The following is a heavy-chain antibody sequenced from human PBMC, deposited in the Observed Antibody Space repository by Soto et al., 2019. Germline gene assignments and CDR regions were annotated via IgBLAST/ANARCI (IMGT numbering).Heavy chain of an antibody. CDR2: IYHSGST. CDR3: ARTPARYRCRD. J-gene: IGHJ4*02. D-gene: IGHD1-1*01. V-gene: IGHV4-4*02. CDR1: GGSISSSNW. Sequence: QVQLQESGPGLVKPSGTLSLTCAVSGGSISSSNWWSWVREPPGKGLEWFGEIYHSGSTNYNPSLKSRVTIPVVKSKNQSSLKLSSVTAADMAVYYCARTPARYRCRDWGQRTLVTVSS.